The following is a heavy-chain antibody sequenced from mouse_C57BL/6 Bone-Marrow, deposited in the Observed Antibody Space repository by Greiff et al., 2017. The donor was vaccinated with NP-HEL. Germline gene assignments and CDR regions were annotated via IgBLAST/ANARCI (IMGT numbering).Heavy chain of an antibody. Sequence: EVMLVESGGGLVKPGGSLKLSCAASGFTFSDYGMHWVRQAPEKGLEWVAYISSGSSTIYYADTVKGRFTISRDNAKNTLFLQMTSLRSEDTAMYYCARLRQLRLPYFAYWGQGTLVTVSA. CDR3: ARLRQLRLPYFAY. V-gene: IGHV5-17*01. CDR2: ISSGSSTI. J-gene: IGHJ3*01. CDR1: GFTFSDYG. D-gene: IGHD3-2*02.